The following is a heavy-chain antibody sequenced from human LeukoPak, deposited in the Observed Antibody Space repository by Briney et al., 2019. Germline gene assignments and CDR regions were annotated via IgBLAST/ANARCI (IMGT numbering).Heavy chain of an antibody. Sequence: GGSLRLSCVASGFTFSIYWMHWVRQAPGKGLVWVSRINSDGSSTSYADSVKGRFTISRDNAKNTLYLQMNSLRAEDTAVYYCASSGYSEEYYFDYWGQGTLVTVSS. J-gene: IGHJ4*02. D-gene: IGHD5-18*01. V-gene: IGHV3-74*01. CDR2: INSDGSST. CDR3: ASSGYSEEYYFDY. CDR1: GFTFSIYW.